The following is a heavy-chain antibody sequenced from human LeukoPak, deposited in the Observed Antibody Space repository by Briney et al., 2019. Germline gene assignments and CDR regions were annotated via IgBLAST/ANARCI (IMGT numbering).Heavy chain of an antibody. J-gene: IGHJ4*02. CDR1: GFTFSSYS. V-gene: IGHV3-21*01. CDR2: ISSSSSYI. Sequence: GGSLRLSCAASGFTFSSYSMNWVRQAPGKGLEWVPSISSSSSYIYYADSVKGRFTISRDNAKNSLYLQMNSLRAEDTAVYYCARDDYYDILTGFPGLDYWGQGTLVTVSS. CDR3: ARDDYYDILTGFPGLDY. D-gene: IGHD3-9*01.